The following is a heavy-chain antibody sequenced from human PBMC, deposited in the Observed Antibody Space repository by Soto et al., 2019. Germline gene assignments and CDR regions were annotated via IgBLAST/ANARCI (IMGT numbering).Heavy chain of an antibody. J-gene: IGHJ4*02. D-gene: IGHD3-22*01. CDR2: IVVVSGNT. Sequence: SVKVSCKASGFTFISSAVQWVRQARGQRREWIGWIVVVSGNTNYAQKFQERVTITRDMSTSTAYMELSSLRSEDTAVYYCAADYYDTNGYYYDYWGQGXLVTVYS. V-gene: IGHV1-58*01. CDR1: GFTFISSA. CDR3: AADYYDTNGYYYDY.